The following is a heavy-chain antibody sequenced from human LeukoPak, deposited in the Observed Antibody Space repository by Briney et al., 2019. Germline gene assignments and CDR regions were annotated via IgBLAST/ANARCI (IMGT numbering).Heavy chain of an antibody. V-gene: IGHV4-59*01. CDR1: GGSISSYY. CDR3: ARDPQTGNYWYFDL. Sequence: SETLSLTCPVSGGSISSYYWSWIRQPPGKGLEWIGYIYYSGSTNYNPSLKSRVTISVDTSKNQFSLKLSSVTAADTAVYYRARDPQTGNYWYFDLWGRGTLVTVSS. D-gene: IGHD7-27*01. CDR2: IYYSGST. J-gene: IGHJ2*01.